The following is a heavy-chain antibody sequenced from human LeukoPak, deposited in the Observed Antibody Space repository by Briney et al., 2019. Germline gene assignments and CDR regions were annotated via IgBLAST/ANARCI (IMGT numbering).Heavy chain of an antibody. CDR2: IYTSGNT. J-gene: IGHJ4*02. V-gene: IGHV4-4*07. CDR1: VDSISTYY. D-gene: IGHD2-2*01. Sequence: SETLSLTCTVSVDSISTYYWSWLREPAGRGLGWIGRIYTSGNTNYNPPLKRRVTMSVDTSKNQFSLTLSSVTDAHTAVYSCARLSCSSISCYSFDYWGQGTLVTVSS. CDR3: ARLSCSSISCYSFDY.